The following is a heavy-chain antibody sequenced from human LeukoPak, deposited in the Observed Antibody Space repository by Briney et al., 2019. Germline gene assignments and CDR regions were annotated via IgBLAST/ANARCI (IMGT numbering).Heavy chain of an antibody. Sequence: AASVTVSCTASGYTFTSYYMHWVRQAPGQGLEWMGIINPSGGSKNYAQKFQGRVTMTTVTSTSTAYMELRSLRSDDTAVYYCARVPLYCSGSYYKIDLWGQGTLVTVSS. CDR1: GYTFTSYY. CDR2: INPSGGSK. D-gene: IGHD3-10*01. CDR3: ARVPLYCSGSYYKIDL. J-gene: IGHJ5*02. V-gene: IGHV1-46*01.